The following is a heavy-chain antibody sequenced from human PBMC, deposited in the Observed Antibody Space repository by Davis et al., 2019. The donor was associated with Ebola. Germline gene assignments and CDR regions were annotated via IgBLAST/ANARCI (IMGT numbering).Heavy chain of an antibody. V-gene: IGHV1-69*13. D-gene: IGHD2-2*01. CDR3: ARVWVVPAAPNWFDP. J-gene: IGHJ5*02. CDR1: GGTFSSYA. Sequence: SVKVSCKASGGTFSSYAISWVRQAPGQGLEWMGGIIPIFGTANYAQKFQGRVTITADESTSTAYMELSSLRSEDTAVYYCARVWVVPAAPNWFDPWGQGTLVTVSS. CDR2: IIPIFGTA.